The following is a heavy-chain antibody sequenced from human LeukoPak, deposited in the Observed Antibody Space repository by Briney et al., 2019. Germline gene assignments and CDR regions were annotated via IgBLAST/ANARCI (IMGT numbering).Heavy chain of an antibody. J-gene: IGHJ3*02. CDR3: ARDCPPSEKDSSGYYSGAFDI. CDR2: IYSGGST. D-gene: IGHD3-22*01. Sequence: GGSLRLSCAASGLTFSNYAMSWVRQAPGKGLEWVSVIYSGGSTYYADSVKGRFTISRDNSKNTLYLQMNSLRAEDTAVYYCARDCPPSEKDSSGYYSGAFDIWGQGTMVTVSS. CDR1: GLTFSNYA. V-gene: IGHV3-66*02.